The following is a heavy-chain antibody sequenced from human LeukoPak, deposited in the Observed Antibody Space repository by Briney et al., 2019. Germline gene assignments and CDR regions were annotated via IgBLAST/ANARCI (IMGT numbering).Heavy chain of an antibody. CDR3: ARTTRSRSAFDI. Sequence: ASVKVSXKASGYTFTSYDINWVRQATGQGLEWMGWMNPNSGNTGYAQKFQGRVTMTRNTSISTAYMELSSLRSEDTAVYYCARTTRSRSAFDIWGQGTMVTVSS. D-gene: IGHD4-17*01. CDR2: MNPNSGNT. V-gene: IGHV1-8*01. CDR1: GYTFTSYD. J-gene: IGHJ3*02.